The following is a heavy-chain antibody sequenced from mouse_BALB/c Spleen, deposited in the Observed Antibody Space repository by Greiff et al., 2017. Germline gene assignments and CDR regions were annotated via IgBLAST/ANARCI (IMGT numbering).Heavy chain of an antibody. Sequence: QVQLQQSGAELAKPGASVKMSCKASGYTFTSYWMHWVKQRPGQGLEWIGYINPSTGYTEYNQKFKDKATLTADKSSSTAYMQLSSLTSEDSAVYYCARSGNSHYFDYWGQGTTLTVSA. CDR3: ARSGNSHYFDY. J-gene: IGHJ2*01. CDR1: GYTFTSYW. CDR2: INPSTGYT. D-gene: IGHD2-1*01. V-gene: IGHV1-7*01.